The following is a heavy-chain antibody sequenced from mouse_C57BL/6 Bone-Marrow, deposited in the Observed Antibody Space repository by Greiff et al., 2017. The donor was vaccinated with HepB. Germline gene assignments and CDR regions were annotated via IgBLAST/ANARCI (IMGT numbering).Heavy chain of an antibody. J-gene: IGHJ3*01. CDR2: ISNGGGST. V-gene: IGHV5-12*01. CDR3: ARQGSPPGFAY. Sequence: EVMLVESGGGLVQPGGSLKLSCAASGFTFSDYYMYWVRQTPEKRLEWVAYISNGGGSTYYPDTVKGRFTISRDNAKSTLYLQMSRLKSEDTAMYYCARQGSPPGFAYWGQGTLVTVSA. CDR1: GFTFSDYY. D-gene: IGHD1-1*02.